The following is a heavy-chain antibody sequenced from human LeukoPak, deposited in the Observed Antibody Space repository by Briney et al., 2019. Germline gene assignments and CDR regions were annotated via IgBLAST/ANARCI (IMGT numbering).Heavy chain of an antibody. CDR2: IYTSGTT. Sequence: SQTLSLTCTVSGDSISRGTYYWSWIRQPAGKGLEWIGRIYTSGTTTYNPSLGSRVTISFDTSKNQFSLKLTSVTAPDTAVYYCVGGGYNEYRTFDYWGQGILVTVSS. CDR3: VGGGYNEYRTFDY. CDR1: GDSISRGTYY. V-gene: IGHV4-61*02. D-gene: IGHD5-24*01. J-gene: IGHJ4*02.